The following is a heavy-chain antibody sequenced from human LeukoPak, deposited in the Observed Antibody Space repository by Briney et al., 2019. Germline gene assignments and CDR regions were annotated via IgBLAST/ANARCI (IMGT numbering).Heavy chain of an antibody. D-gene: IGHD5-18*01. J-gene: IGHJ3*02. Sequence: GGSLRLSCAASGFTFSSYAMNWVRQAPGKGLEWVSGISGSDGTTYYADSVTGRFTISRDNSKNTLYLQMNSLRAEDTAVYYCAKALGYRYGPNDAFDIWGQGTMVTVSS. CDR1: GFTFSSYA. V-gene: IGHV3-23*01. CDR3: AKALGYRYGPNDAFDI. CDR2: ISGSDGTT.